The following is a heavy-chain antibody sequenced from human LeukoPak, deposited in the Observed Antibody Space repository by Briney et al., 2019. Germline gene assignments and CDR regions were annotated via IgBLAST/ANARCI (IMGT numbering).Heavy chain of an antibody. CDR1: GYSISSGYY. J-gene: IGHJ5*02. CDR3: ARREDFWSGSPWFDP. Sequence: SETLSLTCAVSGYSISSGYYWGWIRQPPGKGLEWIGSIYHSGSTYYNPSLKSRVTISVDTSKNRFSLKLSSVTAADTAVYYCARREDFWSGSPWFDPWGQGTLVTVSS. D-gene: IGHD3-3*01. CDR2: IYHSGST. V-gene: IGHV4-38-2*01.